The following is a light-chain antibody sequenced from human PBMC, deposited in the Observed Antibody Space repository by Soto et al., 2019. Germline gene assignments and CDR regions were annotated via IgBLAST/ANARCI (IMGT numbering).Light chain of an antibody. CDR2: EVS. V-gene: IGLV2-14*01. Sequence: QSALTQPASVSGSPGQSITISCTGASSDVGGIHYVSWSQQHPGKAPKLLIYEVSNRPTGVSNRFSASKSGNTASLTISGLQPEDGAGYCCIFYTGRKAWVFGGGTQLTVL. CDR3: IFYTGRKAWV. J-gene: IGLJ3*02. CDR1: SSDVGGIHY.